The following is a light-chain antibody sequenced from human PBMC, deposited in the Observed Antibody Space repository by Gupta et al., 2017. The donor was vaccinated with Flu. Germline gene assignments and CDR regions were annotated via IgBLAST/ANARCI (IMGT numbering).Light chain of an antibody. CDR2: KAS. J-gene: IGKJ2*03. V-gene: IGKV1-5*03. CDR3: QQDNDLYS. Sequence: DIQMTQSPSTLSASVGDRVTITCRASQSIDTWLAWYQQKPGKAPKLLVYKASSFESGVPSRFSGSGSGTEFILTSSSPQPDDFATYYCQQDNDLYSFGQGTKLEIK. CDR1: QSIDTW.